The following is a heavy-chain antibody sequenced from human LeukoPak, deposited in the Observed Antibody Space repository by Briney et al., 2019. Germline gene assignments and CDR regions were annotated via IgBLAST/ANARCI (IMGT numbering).Heavy chain of an antibody. J-gene: IGHJ4*02. V-gene: IGHV1-2*02. CDR1: GYTFTGYY. D-gene: IGHD5-18*01. CDR2: INPNSGGT. CDR3: ARGLTWIQLWLFGNLDY. Sequence: ASVKVSCKASGYTFTGYYMHWVRQAPGQGLEWMGWINPNSGGTNYAQKFQGRVTMTRDTSISTAYMELSRLRSDDTAVYYCARGLTWIQLWLFGNLDYWGQGALVTVSS.